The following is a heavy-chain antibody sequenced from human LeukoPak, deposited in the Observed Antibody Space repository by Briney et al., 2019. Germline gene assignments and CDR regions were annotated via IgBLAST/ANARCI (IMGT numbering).Heavy chain of an antibody. Sequence: GASVKVSCKASGGTFSSYAISWVRQAPRQGLEWMGGIIPIFGTANYAQKFQGRVTITADESTSTAYMELSSLRSEDTAVYYCARVGSSSPPNLPYYYYGMDVWGQGTTVTVSS. CDR3: ARVGSSSPPNLPYYYYGMDV. J-gene: IGHJ6*02. CDR1: GGTFSSYA. CDR2: IIPIFGTA. D-gene: IGHD6-6*01. V-gene: IGHV1-69*01.